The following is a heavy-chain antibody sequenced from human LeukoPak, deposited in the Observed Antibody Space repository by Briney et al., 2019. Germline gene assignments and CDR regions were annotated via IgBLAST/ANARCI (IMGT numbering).Heavy chain of an antibody. CDR1: GFTFSSYG. D-gene: IGHD6-13*01. V-gene: IGHV3-30*02. J-gene: IGHJ5*02. Sequence: PGGSLRLSCAASGFTFSSYGMHWVRQAPGKGLEWVTFIRYDGSNKYYADSVKGRFTISRDNSKNTLYLQMNSLRAEDTAVYYCAKGVSTRPKEYSSSWYSGRPLNWFDPWGQGTLVTVSS. CDR3: AKGVSTRPKEYSSSWYSGRPLNWFDP. CDR2: IRYDGSNK.